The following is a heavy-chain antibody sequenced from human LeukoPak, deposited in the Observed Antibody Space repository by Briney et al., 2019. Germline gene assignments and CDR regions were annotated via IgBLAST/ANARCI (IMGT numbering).Heavy chain of an antibody. CDR3: VRGDQEASEPALDY. CDR2: ISSGGSTI. Sequence: GGSLRLSCAASGFTFSSYSMNWVRQAPGKGLEWVSYISSGGSTIYYADSVRGRFTISRDTAKNSLYLEMNSLRDEDTAMYYCVRGDQEASEPALDYWGQGTLVTVSS. V-gene: IGHV3-48*02. J-gene: IGHJ4*02. CDR1: GFTFSSYS. D-gene: IGHD1-14*01.